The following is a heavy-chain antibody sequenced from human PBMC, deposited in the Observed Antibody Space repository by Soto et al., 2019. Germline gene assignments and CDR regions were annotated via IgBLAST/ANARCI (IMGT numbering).Heavy chain of an antibody. J-gene: IGHJ5*02. Sequence: ASVKVSCKASGYTFTSYDINWVRQATGQGLEWMGWMNPNSGNTGYAQKFQGRVTMTRNTSISTAYMELSSLRSEDTAVYYCARAGILRYFDWPPQRAVWFDPWGQGTLVTVPQ. D-gene: IGHD3-9*01. CDR2: MNPNSGNT. CDR3: ARAGILRYFDWPPQRAVWFDP. CDR1: GYTFTSYD. V-gene: IGHV1-8*01.